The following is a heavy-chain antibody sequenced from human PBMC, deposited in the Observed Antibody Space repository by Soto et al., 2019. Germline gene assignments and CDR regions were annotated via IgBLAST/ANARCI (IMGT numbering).Heavy chain of an antibody. J-gene: IGHJ1*01. CDR3: ARSPRNYYALGSYSYFRH. Sequence: QVQLVQSGAAVKKPGASVKVSCKASGYTFTRYDISWVRQATGQGLEWMGWMNPNNGNTDYAPKFQGRVTMTMNTSIGTAYMELSSLRSEDTAVYYCARSPRNYYALGSYSYFRHWGQGTLVTVSS. CDR1: GYTFTRYD. V-gene: IGHV1-8*01. D-gene: IGHD3-10*01. CDR2: MNPNNGNT.